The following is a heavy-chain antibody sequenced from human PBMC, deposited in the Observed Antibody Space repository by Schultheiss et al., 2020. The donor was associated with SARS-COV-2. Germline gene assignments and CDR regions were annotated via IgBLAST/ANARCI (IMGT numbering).Heavy chain of an antibody. J-gene: IGHJ4*02. CDR3: ARDDDNYDSSGYNQFDY. D-gene: IGHD3-22*01. V-gene: IGHV3-21*01. CDR1: GFTFSSYS. CDR2: ISSSSSYI. Sequence: GSLRLSCAASGFTFSSYSMNWVRQAPGKGLEWVSSISSSSSYIYYADSVKGRFTISRDNAKNSLYLQMNSLRAEDTAVYYCARDDDNYDSSGYNQFDYWGQGTLVTVSS.